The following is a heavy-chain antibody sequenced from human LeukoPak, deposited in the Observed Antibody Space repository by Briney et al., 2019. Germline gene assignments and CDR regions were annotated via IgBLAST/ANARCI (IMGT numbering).Heavy chain of an antibody. D-gene: IGHD4-17*01. CDR2: IYHSGST. CDR1: GGSISSGGYS. Sequence: PSQTLSLTCAVSGGSISSGGYSWSWIRQPPGKGLEWIGYIYHSGSTYYNPSLKSRVTISVDRSKNQFSLKLSSVTAADTAVYYCVRAGDYGDYVFDYWGQGTLVTVSS. V-gene: IGHV4-30-2*01. CDR3: VRAGDYGDYVFDY. J-gene: IGHJ4*02.